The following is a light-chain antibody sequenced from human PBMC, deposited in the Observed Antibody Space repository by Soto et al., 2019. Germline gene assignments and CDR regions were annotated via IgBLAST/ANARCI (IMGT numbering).Light chain of an antibody. CDR3: SSYTSSSTPYV. CDR1: NSDVGGYSY. V-gene: IGLV2-14*01. J-gene: IGLJ1*01. Sequence: QSVLTQPASVSGSPGQSITISCTGTNSDVGGYSYVSWYQQHPVKAPKLMIYEVSNRPSGVSNRFSGSKSGNTASLTISGLQAEDEVDYYCSSYTSSSTPYVFGTGTKVTVL. CDR2: EVS.